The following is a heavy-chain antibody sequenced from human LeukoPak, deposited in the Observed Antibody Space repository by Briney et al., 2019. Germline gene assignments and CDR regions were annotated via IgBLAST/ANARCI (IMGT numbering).Heavy chain of an antibody. Sequence: GGSLRLSCAASGFTFSSYSMNWVRQAPGKGLEWVSYIRSSSSTIYYADSVKGRFTISRDNAKNSLYLQMNSLRAEDTAVYYCARDGSGRVPEMSAPDYWGQGTLVTVSS. CDR3: ARDGSGRVPEMSAPDY. CDR1: GFTFSSYS. V-gene: IGHV3-48*01. J-gene: IGHJ4*02. D-gene: IGHD3-10*01. CDR2: IRSSSSTI.